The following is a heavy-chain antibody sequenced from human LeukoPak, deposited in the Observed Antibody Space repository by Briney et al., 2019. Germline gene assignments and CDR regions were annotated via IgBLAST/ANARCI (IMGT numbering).Heavy chain of an antibody. CDR1: GFTFSSYG. D-gene: IGHD5-12*01. Sequence: PGGSLRLSCAASGFTFSSYGMSWVRRAPGKGLEWVSGISGSGGKTYYADSVKGRFTISRDNSQNTLYLQMNTLGAEDTAVYYCAKALSGYHFDYWGQGTLVTVSS. CDR2: ISGSGGKT. J-gene: IGHJ4*02. V-gene: IGHV3-23*01. CDR3: AKALSGYHFDY.